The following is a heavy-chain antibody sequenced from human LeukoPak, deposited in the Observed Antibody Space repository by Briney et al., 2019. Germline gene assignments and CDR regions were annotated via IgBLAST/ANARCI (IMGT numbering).Heavy chain of an antibody. J-gene: IGHJ3*02. V-gene: IGHV4-39*07. CDR1: GGSISSSSYY. CDR2: IYYSGST. Sequence: PSETLSLTCTVSGGSISSSSYYWGWIRQPPGKGLEWIGSIYYSGSTYYNPSLKSRVTISVDTSKNQFSLKLSSVTAADTAVYYCARGYYDSSGYYFPDAFDIWGQGTMVTVSS. CDR3: ARGYYDSSGYYFPDAFDI. D-gene: IGHD3-22*01.